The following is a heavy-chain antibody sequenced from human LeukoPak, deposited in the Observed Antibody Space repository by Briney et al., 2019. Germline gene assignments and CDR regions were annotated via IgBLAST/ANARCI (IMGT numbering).Heavy chain of an antibody. CDR1: GFTFSRYG. V-gene: IGHV3-30*18. Sequence: PGGSLRLSCAASGFTFSRYGMHWVRQAPGQGLEWVAVISYDGSDKYYTDSVKGRFTVSRDNSKNTLYLQMNSLRAEDAAVYYCAKECGDYLADYWGQGTLVTVSS. J-gene: IGHJ4*02. CDR3: AKECGDYLADY. CDR2: ISYDGSDK. D-gene: IGHD4-17*01.